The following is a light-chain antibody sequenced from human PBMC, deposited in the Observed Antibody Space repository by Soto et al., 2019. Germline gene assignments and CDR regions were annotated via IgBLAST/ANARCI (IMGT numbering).Light chain of an antibody. CDR2: EVT. J-gene: IGLJ1*01. CDR3: SSYTSSNNYV. V-gene: IGLV2-8*01. CDR1: SSDVGGYNY. Sequence: QSALTQPPSASGSPGQSVTISCTGTSSDVGGYNYVSWYQQYPGKAPKLMIYEVTKRPSGVPDRFSGSKSGITASLTVSGLQTEDEADYYCSSYTSSNNYVFGSGTQLTVL.